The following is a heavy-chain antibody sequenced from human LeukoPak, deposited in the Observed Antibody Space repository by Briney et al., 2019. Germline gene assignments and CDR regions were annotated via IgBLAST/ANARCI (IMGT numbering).Heavy chain of an antibody. CDR3: ARGIAQWPNGGEYPH. Sequence: ASVKVSCKASGYTFTGYYMHWVRQAPGQGLEWMGGIIPIFGTANYAQKFQGRVTITADKSTSTAYMELSSLRSEDTAVYYCARGIAQWPNGGEYPHWGQGTLVTVSS. V-gene: IGHV1-69*06. CDR2: IIPIFGTA. D-gene: IGHD3-10*01. CDR1: GYTFTGYY. J-gene: IGHJ1*01.